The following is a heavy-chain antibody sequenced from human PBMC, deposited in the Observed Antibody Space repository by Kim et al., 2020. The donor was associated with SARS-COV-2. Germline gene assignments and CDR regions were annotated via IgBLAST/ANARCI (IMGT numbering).Heavy chain of an antibody. D-gene: IGHD3-3*01. J-gene: IGHJ4*02. CDR1: GYTFTSYA. Sequence: ASVKVSCKASGYTFTSYAMHWVRQAPGQRLEWMGWINAGNGNTKYSQKFQGRVTITRDTSASTAYMELSSLRSEDTAVYYCARVRIGGYDFWSGPPPITFDYWGQGTLVTVSS. CDR2: INAGNGNT. V-gene: IGHV1-3*01. CDR3: ARVRIGGYDFWSGPPPITFDY.